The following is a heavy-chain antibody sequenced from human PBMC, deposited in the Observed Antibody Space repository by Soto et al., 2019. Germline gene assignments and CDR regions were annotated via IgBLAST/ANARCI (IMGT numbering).Heavy chain of an antibody. D-gene: IGHD1-7*01. CDR2: ISYDGSNK. J-gene: IGHJ6*02. V-gene: IGHV3-30*03. CDR3: ASNPSWNYAWYYGMDV. Sequence: GGSLRLSCAASGFTFSSYGMHWVRQAPGKGLEWVAVISYDGSNKYYADSVKGRFTISRDNSKNTLYLQMNSLRAEDTAVYYCASNPSWNYAWYYGMDVWGQGTTVT. CDR1: GFTFSSYG.